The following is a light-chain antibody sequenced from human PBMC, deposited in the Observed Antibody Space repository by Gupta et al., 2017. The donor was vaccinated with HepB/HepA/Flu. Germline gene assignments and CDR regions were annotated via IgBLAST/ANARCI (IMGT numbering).Light chain of an antibody. CDR3: CSDAGSYTVV. J-gene: IGLJ3*02. V-gene: IGLV2-23*02. CDR1: SSDVGSYNL. CDR2: EVS. Sequence: QSALTQPASVSGSPGQSITISCTGTSSDVGSYNLVSWYQQHPGKAPTLMIYEVSRRPSGVSSHFSASKAVNTASLTISGLTEEAAADYYYCSDAGSYTVVFGGGTKLTVL.